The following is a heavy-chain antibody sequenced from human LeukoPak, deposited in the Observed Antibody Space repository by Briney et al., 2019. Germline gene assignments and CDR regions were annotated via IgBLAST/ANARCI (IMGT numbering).Heavy chain of an antibody. CDR2: ISRGGVIS. D-gene: IGHD7-27*01. Sequence: QPGGSLRLSCAASGFTFSDYAINLVRQAPGKGLEWVSTISRGGVISYYADSVKGRFTISRDNSNNTLYLHMNSLRAEDTTVYYCVSRAGSHWGPFDDWGQGTLVTVSS. J-gene: IGHJ4*02. V-gene: IGHV3-23*01. CDR3: VSRAGSHWGPFDD. CDR1: GFTFSDYA.